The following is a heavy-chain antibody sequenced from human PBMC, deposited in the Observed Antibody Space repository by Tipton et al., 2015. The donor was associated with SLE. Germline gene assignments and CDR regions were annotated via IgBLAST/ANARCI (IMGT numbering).Heavy chain of an antibody. CDR3: ARPDLI. D-gene: IGHD1-14*01. J-gene: IGHJ4*02. CDR2: VYDSGNT. V-gene: IGHV4-38-2*02. CDR1: GYSISSGYY. Sequence: TLPLTCTVSGYSISSGYYWGWIRQSPGKGLEWIGSVYDSGNTFYSPSLKSRVSISLDTSKNQFSLNLNPVTAADTAVYYCARPDLIWGQGTLVTVSS.